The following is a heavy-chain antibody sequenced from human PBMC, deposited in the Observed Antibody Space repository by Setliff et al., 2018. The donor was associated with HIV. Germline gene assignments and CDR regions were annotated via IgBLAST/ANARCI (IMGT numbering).Heavy chain of an antibody. CDR3: TKRTGNGWSPTDY. Sequence: LRLSCAASGFMFSDYAMSWVRQVPGKGLEWVSIISGESRRTSYADSVKGRFTISRDNSKNTMYLQMNSLRVEDTAVYYCTKRTGNGWSPTDYRGHGKLVTVSS. CDR1: GFMFSDYA. CDR2: ISGESRRT. J-gene: IGHJ4*01. V-gene: IGHV3-23*01. D-gene: IGHD6-19*01.